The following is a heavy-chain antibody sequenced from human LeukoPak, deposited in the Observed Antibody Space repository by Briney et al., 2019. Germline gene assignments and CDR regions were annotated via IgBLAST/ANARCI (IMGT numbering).Heavy chain of an antibody. Sequence: PSETLSLTCTVSGGSISSSSYYWGWIRQPPGTGLEWIGEGSESGGTKFNPSLKSRVTISADTSKNQFSLKLNSVTAADTAVYYCAKNGQSGFSFDPWGQGTLVTVSS. J-gene: IGHJ5*02. CDR1: GGSISSSSYY. V-gene: IGHV4-39*07. D-gene: IGHD3-3*01. CDR3: AKNGQSGFSFDP. CDR2: GSESGGT.